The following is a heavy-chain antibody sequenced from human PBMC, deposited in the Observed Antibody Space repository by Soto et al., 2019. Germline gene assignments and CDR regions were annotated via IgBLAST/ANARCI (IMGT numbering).Heavy chain of an antibody. CDR1: GFTFSSYV. J-gene: IGHJ5*02. V-gene: IGHV3-30-3*01. CDR3: ARQVVVLDDTWFAP. D-gene: IGHD2-2*01. CDR2: ISYDGSNK. Sequence: ESGGGVVQPGRSLRLSCAASGFTFSSYVMYWVRQAPGKGLEWVALISYDGSNKYYADSVKGRFSISRDNSKNTLYLQMNSLRAEDTAVYDCARQVVVLDDTWFAPWGQGTLVTVSS.